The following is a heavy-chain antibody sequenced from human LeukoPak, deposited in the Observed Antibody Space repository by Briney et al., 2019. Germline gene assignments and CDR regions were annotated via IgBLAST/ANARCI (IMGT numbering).Heavy chain of an antibody. CDR3: AGYNCSTTTCYTGGFDY. D-gene: IGHD2-2*02. Sequence: GGSLRLSCAASGFTFGAYGIHWVRQAPGKGLEWVSAISVSGGSTYYADSVKGRFTISRDNSKNTLYLQMNSLRAEDTAMYYCAGYNCSTTTCYTGGFDYWGQGTLVTVSS. CDR2: ISVSGGST. J-gene: IGHJ4*02. V-gene: IGHV3-23*01. CDR1: GFTFGAYG.